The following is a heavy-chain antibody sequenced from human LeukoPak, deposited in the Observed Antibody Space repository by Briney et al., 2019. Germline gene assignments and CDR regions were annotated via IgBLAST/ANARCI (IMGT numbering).Heavy chain of an antibody. J-gene: IGHJ4*02. Sequence: GGSLRLSCAASGFTFSSFVMSWVRQAPGKGLEWVSSISGSGVYKYYTDSVRGRFTISRDNSKNTLYVQMNSLRAEDTAVYYCAKVSCTGGTCSSFDYWGQGTLATVSS. V-gene: IGHV3-23*01. CDR2: ISGSGVYK. D-gene: IGHD2-8*02. CDR3: AKVSCTGGTCSSFDY. CDR1: GFTFSSFV.